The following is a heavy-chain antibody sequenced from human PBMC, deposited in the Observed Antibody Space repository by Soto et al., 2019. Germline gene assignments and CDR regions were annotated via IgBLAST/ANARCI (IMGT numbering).Heavy chain of an antibody. J-gene: IGHJ3*02. CDR3: ARVEGGSGESDALDI. D-gene: IGHD3-10*01. V-gene: IGHV4-59*01. CDR2: IFYSGST. CDR1: GGSISTYY. Sequence: QVQLQESGPGRVKPSETLSLTCIVSGGSISTYYWNWIRQPPGKGLEWIGYIFYSGSTKHTASLTXRXTXXAGPYKHEISLNLRSVTAADAAVYYFARVEGGSGESDALDIWGQGTMVSVSS.